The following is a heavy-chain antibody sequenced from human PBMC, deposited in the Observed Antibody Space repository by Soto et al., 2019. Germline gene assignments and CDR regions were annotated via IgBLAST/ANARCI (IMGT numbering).Heavy chain of an antibody. J-gene: IGHJ4*02. D-gene: IGHD3-3*01. V-gene: IGHV1-69*12. Sequence: QVQLMQSGAEVKKPGSSVKVSCKASGGTFSSSAINWVRQAPGQGLEWMGGIIPMFGTAKYAQKVQGRGTITADESTSTAYMELSSLRSEDTAVYYCARDPSAVWSGSVFDHWGQETLVIVSS. CDR3: ARDPSAVWSGSVFDH. CDR1: GGTFSSSA. CDR2: IIPMFGTA.